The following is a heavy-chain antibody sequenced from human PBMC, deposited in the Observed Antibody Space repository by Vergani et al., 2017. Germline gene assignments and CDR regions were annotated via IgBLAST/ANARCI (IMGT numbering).Heavy chain of an antibody. V-gene: IGHV3-23*01. CDR1: GFTFSSYA. J-gene: IGHJ3*02. D-gene: IGHD3-3*01. CDR2: ISGSGSTI. CDR3: SGGFLEWDYAFDI. Sequence: EVQLLESGGGLVQPGGSLRLSCAASGFTFSSYAMSWVRQAPGKGLEWVSAISGSGSTIYYADSVKGRFTISRDNAKNSLYLQMNSLRAEDTAVYYCSGGFLEWDYAFDIWGQGTMVTVSS.